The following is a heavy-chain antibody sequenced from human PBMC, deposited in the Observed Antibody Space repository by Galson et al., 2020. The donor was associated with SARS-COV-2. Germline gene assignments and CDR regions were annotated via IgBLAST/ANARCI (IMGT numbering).Heavy chain of an antibody. Sequence: SETLSLTCTVSGGSIRSGGFYWNWIRQHPGKGLEWIGYSYDSGSTSYNPSLKSRVTISVDTSKNQFSLKVRSLTAADTAVYYCARASPNWNPPDNWGQGTRVSVSS. CDR1: GGSIRSGGFY. V-gene: IGHV4-61*08. CDR3: ARASPNWNPPDN. D-gene: IGHD1-20*01. J-gene: IGHJ4*02. CDR2: SYDSGST.